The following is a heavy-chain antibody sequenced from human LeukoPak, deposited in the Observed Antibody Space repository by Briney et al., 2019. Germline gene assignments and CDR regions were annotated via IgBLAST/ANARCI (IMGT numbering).Heavy chain of an antibody. J-gene: IGHJ1*01. CDR2: IYYSGST. CDR3: ARGSSSSRPAEYFQH. D-gene: IGHD6-13*01. V-gene: IGHV4-59*01. Sequence: SETLSLTCTVSGGSISSYYWSWIRQPPGKGLEWIGYIYYSGSTNYNPSLKRRVAISVDPSKNQFSLKLSSGTAADKAVYYCARGSSSSRPAEYFQHWGQGTLVTVSS. CDR1: GGSISSYY.